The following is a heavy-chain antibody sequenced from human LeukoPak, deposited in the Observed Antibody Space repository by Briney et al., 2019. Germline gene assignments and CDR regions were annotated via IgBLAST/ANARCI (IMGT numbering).Heavy chain of an antibody. V-gene: IGHV1-2*02. CDR2: INHNSGGT. CDR1: GYTFTDYY. D-gene: IGHD6-13*01. J-gene: IGHJ1*01. CDR3: ARQYSSSYEYFQH. Sequence: ASVTVSCKASGYTFTDYYMHWVRQAPGQGLEGMGWINHNSGGTNYAQKFQGRVTMTRDTSISTAYMELSRLRSDDTAVYYCARQYSSSYEYFQHWGQGTLVTVSS.